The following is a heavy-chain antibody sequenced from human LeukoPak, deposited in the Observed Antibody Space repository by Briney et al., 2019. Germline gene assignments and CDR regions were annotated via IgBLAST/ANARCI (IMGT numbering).Heavy chain of an antibody. CDR2: INHSGST. D-gene: IGHD6-13*01. J-gene: IGHJ4*02. Sequence: PSETLSLTCAVYGGSFSGYYWSWIRQPPGKGLEWIGEINHSGSTNYNPSLKSRVTISVDTSKNQFSLKLSSVTAADTAVYYCARGSRGVCRYWGQGTLVTVSS. CDR3: ARGSRGVCRY. V-gene: IGHV4-34*01. CDR1: GGSFSGYY.